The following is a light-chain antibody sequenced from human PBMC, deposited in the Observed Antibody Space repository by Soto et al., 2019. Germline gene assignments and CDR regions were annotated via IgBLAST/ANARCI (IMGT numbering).Light chain of an antibody. V-gene: IGKV3-11*01. J-gene: IGKJ5*01. CDR3: QQRSNWPPT. Sequence: EIVLTQSPATLALSPGERATPSCRASQSFSSYLAWYQQKPGQAPRLLIYDASNRATGIPARFSGSGSGTDFTLTISSLEPEDFAVYYCQQRSNWPPTFGQGTRLEI. CDR1: QSFSSY. CDR2: DAS.